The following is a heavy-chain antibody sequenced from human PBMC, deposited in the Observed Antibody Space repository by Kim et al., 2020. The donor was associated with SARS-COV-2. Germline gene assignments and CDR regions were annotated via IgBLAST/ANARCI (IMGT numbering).Heavy chain of an antibody. Sequence: SETLSLTCAVYGGSFSGYYWSWIRQPPGKGLEWIGEINHSGSTNYNPSLKSRVTISVDTSKNQFSLKLSSVTAADTAVYYCARGDFRGGSGSYWGGRYYYGMDVWGQGTTVTVSS. CDR2: INHSGST. V-gene: IGHV4-34*01. CDR1: GGSFSGYY. CDR3: ARGDFRGGSGSYWGGRYYYGMDV. D-gene: IGHD3-10*01. J-gene: IGHJ6*02.